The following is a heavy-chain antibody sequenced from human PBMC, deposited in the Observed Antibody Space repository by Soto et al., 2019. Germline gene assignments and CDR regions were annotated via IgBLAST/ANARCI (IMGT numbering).Heavy chain of an antibody. J-gene: IGHJ4*02. CDR2: INTDGSVA. Sequence: GGPLRLSCAASVLTFRSYWMHWVRQAPGKGLVWVSRINTDGSVAMYVDSVKGRFTISRDNAKNTLYLHMNSLRAEDTAVYYCVRDMQLWRLDSWGPGTLVNVSS. CDR1: VLTFRSYW. CDR3: VRDMQLWRLDS. V-gene: IGHV3-74*03. D-gene: IGHD2-21*01.